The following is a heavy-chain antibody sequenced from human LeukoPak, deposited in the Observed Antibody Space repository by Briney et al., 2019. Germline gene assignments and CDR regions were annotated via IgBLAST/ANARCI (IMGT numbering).Heavy chain of an antibody. J-gene: IGHJ6*03. CDR3: ARVYTPRSYYGSGSYNYYYYYMDV. Sequence: SSETLSLTCTVSGGSISSYYWSWIRQPPGKGLEWIGYIYYSGSTNYNPSLKSRVTISVDTSKNQFSLKLSSVTAADTAVYHCARVYTPRSYYGSGSYNYYYYYMDVWGKGTTVTVSS. CDR1: GGSISSYY. CDR2: IYYSGST. D-gene: IGHD3-10*01. V-gene: IGHV4-59*01.